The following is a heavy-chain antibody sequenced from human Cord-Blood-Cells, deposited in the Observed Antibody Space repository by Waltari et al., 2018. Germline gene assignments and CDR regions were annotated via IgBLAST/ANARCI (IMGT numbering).Heavy chain of an antibody. Sequence: QVQLQQWGAGLLKPSETLSLTCAVYGGSFSGYYWSWIRQPPGTGLEWTGEINHSGSTTSNPSLKSQGTISVDTSKNHVSLKLSTVTAADSAVYYWARGHVPADVWSGYYYYYYYYGMDVWGPGTTVTVSS. J-gene: IGHJ6*02. CDR2: INHSGST. CDR3: ARGHVPADVWSGYYYYYYYYGMDV. V-gene: IGHV4-34*01. D-gene: IGHD3-3*01. CDR1: GGSFSGYY.